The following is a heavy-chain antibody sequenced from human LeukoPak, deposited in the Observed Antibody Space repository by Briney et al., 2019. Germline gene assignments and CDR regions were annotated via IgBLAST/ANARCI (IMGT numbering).Heavy chain of an antibody. CDR2: IRGGGADT. J-gene: IGHJ4*02. V-gene: IGHV3-23*01. D-gene: IGHD2-8*02. CDR3: AVGGVIHWQIDY. CDR1: GLTFSSYA. Sequence: GRSLRLSCEVSGLTFSSYAMSWVRQAQGKGLERVSLIRGGGADTYYADSVKGRFTISRDNSKSTLYLQMISLRAEDTAVYYCAVGGVIHWQIDYWGQGTLVTVSS.